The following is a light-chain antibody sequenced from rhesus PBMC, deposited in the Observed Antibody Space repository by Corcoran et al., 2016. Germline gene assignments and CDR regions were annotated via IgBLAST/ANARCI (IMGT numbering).Light chain of an antibody. CDR2: KAA. CDR1: QSIRRW. CDR3: LQYNVSPYT. J-gene: IGKJ2*01. Sequence: DIQMTQSPSSLSASVGDTVTITCRASQSIRRWLDWYQQKPGKAPKRLSYKAAYLESGVPSRFTGSGSGTDFTLTISRLQPEDFATYYCLQYNVSPYTFGQGTKVEIK. V-gene: IGKV1-22*01.